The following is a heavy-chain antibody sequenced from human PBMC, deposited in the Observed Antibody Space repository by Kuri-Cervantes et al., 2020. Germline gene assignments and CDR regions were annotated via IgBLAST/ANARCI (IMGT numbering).Heavy chain of an antibody. D-gene: IGHD2-15*01. Sequence: GESLKISCAASGFTFSSYGMHWVRQAPGKGLEWVAFIRYDGSNKYYADSVKGRFTISRDNSKNTLYLQMNSLRSEDTAVYYCASSGKYYFDYWGQGTLVTVSS. CDR2: IRYDGSNK. V-gene: IGHV3-30*02. CDR3: ASSGKYYFDY. J-gene: IGHJ4*02. CDR1: GFTFSSYG.